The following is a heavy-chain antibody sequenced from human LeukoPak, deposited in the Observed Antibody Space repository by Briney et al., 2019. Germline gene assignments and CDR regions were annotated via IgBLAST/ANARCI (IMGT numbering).Heavy chain of an antibody. CDR2: IYYSGST. V-gene: IGHV4-59*01. Sequence: SETLSLTCTVSGGSISSYYWSWIRQPPGKGLEWIGYIYYSGSTHYNPSLKSRVTISVDTSKNQFSLKLSSVTAADTAVYYCARGQQWLAYYFDYWGQGTLVTVSS. J-gene: IGHJ4*02. D-gene: IGHD6-19*01. CDR3: ARGQQWLAYYFDY. CDR1: GGSISSYY.